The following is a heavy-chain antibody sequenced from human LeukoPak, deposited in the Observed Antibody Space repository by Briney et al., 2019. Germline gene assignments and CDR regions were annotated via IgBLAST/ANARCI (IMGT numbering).Heavy chain of an antibody. D-gene: IGHD1-1*01. CDR2: INHSGST. CDR3: ARGTRGDNWNDPVIAFDI. J-gene: IGHJ3*02. CDR1: GVSFSGYY. Sequence: SETLSLTCAVYGVSFSGYYWNWIRQPPGKGLEWIGEINHSGSTNYNPSLKTGVTISIDTSKTQFSLKVRFVTAADTSVYYCARGTRGDNWNDPVIAFDIWGQGTMVTVSS. V-gene: IGHV4-34*01.